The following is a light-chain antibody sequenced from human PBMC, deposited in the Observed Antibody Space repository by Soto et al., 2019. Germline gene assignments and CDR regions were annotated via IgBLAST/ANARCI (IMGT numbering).Light chain of an antibody. V-gene: IGKV3D-20*02. J-gene: IGKJ4*01. CDR1: QSVSSSY. Sequence: EIVLTQSPGTLSLPPGERATLSCRASQSVSSSYLAWYQQKPGQAPRLLIYGASNRATGIPARFSGSGSGADFTLTISSLEPEDFALYYCQQHINWPLTFGGGTKVDNK. CDR3: QQHINWPLT. CDR2: GAS.